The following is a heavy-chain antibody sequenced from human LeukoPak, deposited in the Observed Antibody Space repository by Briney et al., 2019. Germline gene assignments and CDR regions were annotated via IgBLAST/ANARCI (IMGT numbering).Heavy chain of an antibody. V-gene: IGHV3-9*01. Sequence: PGRSLRLSCAASGFTFDDYAMHWVRQAPGKGLEWVSGISWNSGSIGYADSVKGRFTNSRDNAKNSLYLQMNSLRAEDTALYYCAKDTSFGVTAPFDYWGQGTLVTVSS. CDR1: GFTFDDYA. D-gene: IGHD2-21*02. J-gene: IGHJ4*02. CDR3: AKDTSFGVTAPFDY. CDR2: ISWNSGSI.